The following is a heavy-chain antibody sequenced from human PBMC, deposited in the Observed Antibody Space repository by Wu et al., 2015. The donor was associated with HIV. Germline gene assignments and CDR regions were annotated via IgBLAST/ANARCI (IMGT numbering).Heavy chain of an antibody. D-gene: IGHD3-10*01. Sequence: QVQLVQSGAEVKKPGASVKVSCKASGYTFINSYIHWVRQAPGQGLEWMGIINPSGGSTSYAQKFQGRVTMTRDTSTSTFYMEVSSLRAEDTAVYYCARGPPLVRGVYNWFDPWGQGTLVTVSS. J-gene: IGHJ5*02. CDR3: ARGPPLVRGVYNWFDP. V-gene: IGHV1-46*01. CDR1: GYTFINSY. CDR2: INPSGGST.